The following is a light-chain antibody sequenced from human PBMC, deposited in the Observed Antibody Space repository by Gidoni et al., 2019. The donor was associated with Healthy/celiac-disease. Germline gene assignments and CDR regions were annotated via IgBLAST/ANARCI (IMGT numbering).Light chain of an antibody. J-gene: IGKJ1*01. CDR1: QSLLHSNGYNY. Sequence: IVMTQSPLSLPVPPGEPASISCRSSQSLLHSNGYNYLDWYLQTPGQSPQLLIYLGSNRASGVHDRCSGSGSGTDFTLKISRVEDEDVGVYYCMQALQTPQWTFXXXTKVEIK. CDR2: LGS. V-gene: IGKV2-28*01. CDR3: MQALQTPQWT.